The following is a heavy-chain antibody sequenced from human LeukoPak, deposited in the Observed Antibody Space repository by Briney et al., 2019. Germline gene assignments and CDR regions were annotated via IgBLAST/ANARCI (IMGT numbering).Heavy chain of an antibody. V-gene: IGHV5-51*01. D-gene: IGHD1-26*01. CDR1: GYDFTRYW. CDR3: ARHGTIVGTTTGVDY. J-gene: IGHJ4*02. CDR2: IYPGDSDT. Sequence: GESLKISCKGSGYDFTRYWIAWVRQMPVKGLEWMGIIYPGDSDTTYSPSFQGQVIISADKSISTTYLQWSSLKASDTAMYYCARHGTIVGTTTGVDYWGQGTLVTASS.